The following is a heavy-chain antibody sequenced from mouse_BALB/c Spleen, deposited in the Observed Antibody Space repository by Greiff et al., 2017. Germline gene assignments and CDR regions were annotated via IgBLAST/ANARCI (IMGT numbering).Heavy chain of an antibody. D-gene: IGHD2-2*01. J-gene: IGHJ4*01. CDR2: ISSGGSYT. CDR1: GFTFSSYG. Sequence: EVQVVESGGDLVKPGGSLKLSCAASGFTFSSYGMSWVRQTPDKRLEWVATISSGGSYTYYPDSVKGRFTISRDNAKNTLYLQMSSLKSEDTAMYYCARHIYYGYDEREYYAMDYWGQGTSVTVSS. CDR3: ARHIYYGYDEREYYAMDY. V-gene: IGHV5-6*01.